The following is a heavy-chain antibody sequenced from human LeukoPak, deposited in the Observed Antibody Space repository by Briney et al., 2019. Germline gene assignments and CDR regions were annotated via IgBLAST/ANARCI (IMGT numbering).Heavy chain of an antibody. CDR2: ISAYNGNT. J-gene: IGHJ5*02. D-gene: IGHD6-6*01. V-gene: IGHV1-18*01. CDR3: ARDYSSSSAFDP. CDR1: GGTFSSYA. Sequence: ASVKVSCKASGGTFSSYAISWVRQAPGQGLEWMGWISAYNGNTNYAQKLQGRVTMTTDTSTSTAYMELRSLRSDDTAVYYCARDYSSSSAFDPWGQGTLVTVSS.